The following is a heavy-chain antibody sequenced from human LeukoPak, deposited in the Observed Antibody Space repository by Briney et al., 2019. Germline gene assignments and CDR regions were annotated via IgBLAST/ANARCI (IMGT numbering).Heavy chain of an antibody. CDR1: GFTFSSYW. Sequence: PGGSLRLSCAASGFTFSSYWMHWVRQAPGKGLVWVSRINSDGSSTSYADSVKGRFTISRDNAKNTLYLQMNSLRAEDTAVYYCARDGYCSGGSCYLHREYFQHWGQGTLVTVSS. V-gene: IGHV3-74*01. D-gene: IGHD2-15*01. J-gene: IGHJ1*01. CDR2: INSDGSST. CDR3: ARDGYCSGGSCYLHREYFQH.